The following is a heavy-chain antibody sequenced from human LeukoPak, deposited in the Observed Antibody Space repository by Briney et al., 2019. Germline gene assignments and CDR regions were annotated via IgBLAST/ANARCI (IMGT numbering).Heavy chain of an antibody. J-gene: IGHJ3*02. CDR1: GFTFSSYE. D-gene: IGHD3-22*01. V-gene: IGHV3-48*03. Sequence: GGSLRLSCAASGFTFSSYEMNWVRQAPGKGLEWVSYISSSGSTIYYADSVKGRFTISRDNSKNTLYLQMNSLRAEDTAVYYCAGRVVVIDDDAFDIWGQGTMVTVSS. CDR2: ISSSGSTI. CDR3: AGRVVVIDDDAFDI.